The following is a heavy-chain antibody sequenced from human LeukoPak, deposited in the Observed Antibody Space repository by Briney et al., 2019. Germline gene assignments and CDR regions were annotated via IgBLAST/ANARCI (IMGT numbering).Heavy chain of an antibody. J-gene: IGHJ4*02. V-gene: IGHV3-7*01. CDR2: VKYDGSEK. CDR1: GFTFSSYW. CDR3: ARGQLADIY. D-gene: IGHD2-2*01. Sequence: PGGSLRLSCAASGFTFSSYWMSWVRQAPGKGLEWVANVKYDGSEKYYVDSVKGRFTISRDNAKNSVYLQMNSLRVEDTAVYYCARGQLADIYWGQGALVTVSS.